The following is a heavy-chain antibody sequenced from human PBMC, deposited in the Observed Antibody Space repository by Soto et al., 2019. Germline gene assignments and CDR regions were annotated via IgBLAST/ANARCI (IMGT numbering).Heavy chain of an antibody. J-gene: IGHJ6*02. V-gene: IGHV3-23*01. Sequence: EVQLLESGGGLVQSGESLRLSCAASGFTFGTYAMNWVRQAPGKGLEWVSTITDAGDPTYYADSVKGRFTISRDNSKNTLFLQMNSLRAEDTARYYCAKDRDIAYHLEGGFYYSGMDVWGQGTTVTVSS. D-gene: IGHD5-12*01. CDR3: AKDRDIAYHLEGGFYYSGMDV. CDR1: GFTFGTYA. CDR2: ITDAGDPT.